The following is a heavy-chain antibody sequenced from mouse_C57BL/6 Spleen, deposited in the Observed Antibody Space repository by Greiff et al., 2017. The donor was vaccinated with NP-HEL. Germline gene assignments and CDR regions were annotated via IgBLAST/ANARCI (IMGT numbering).Heavy chain of an antibody. J-gene: IGHJ2*01. V-gene: IGHV5-17*01. CDR1: GFTFSDYG. CDR2: ISSGSSTI. Sequence: EVQGVESGGGLVKPGGSLKLSCAASGFTFSDYGMHWVRQAPEKGLEWVAYISSGSSTIYYADTVKGRFTISRDNAKITLFLQMTSLRSEDTAMYYCARAGVYYGSSLGYWGQGTTLTVSS. D-gene: IGHD1-1*01. CDR3: ARAGVYYGSSLGY.